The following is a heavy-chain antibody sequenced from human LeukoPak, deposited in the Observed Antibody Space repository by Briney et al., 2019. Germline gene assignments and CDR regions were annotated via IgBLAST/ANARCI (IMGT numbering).Heavy chain of an antibody. CDR3: ARKPSSYYYGSGACMDV. CDR1: GFTVSSNY. D-gene: IGHD3-10*01. V-gene: IGHV3-53*01. CDR2: IYSGGST. J-gene: IGHJ6*02. Sequence: GGSLRLSCAASGFTVSSNYMSWVRQAPGKGLEWVSVIYSGGSTYYADSVKGRFTISRDNSKNTLYLQMNSLRAEDTAVYCCARKPSSYYYGSGACMDVWGQGTTVTVSS.